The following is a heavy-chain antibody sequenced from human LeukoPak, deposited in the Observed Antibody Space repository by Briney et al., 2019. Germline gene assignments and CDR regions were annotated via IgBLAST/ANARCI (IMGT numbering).Heavy chain of an antibody. CDR2: INAGNRNT. D-gene: IGHD6-13*01. J-gene: IGHJ4*02. Sequence: ASVKVSCKASGYTFTSYAMHWVRQAPGQRLEWMGWINAGNRNTKYSQKFEGRVTITRDTSASTAYMELSSLRSEDTAVYYCARDRGYSSSWWPVFDYWGQGTLVTVSS. CDR1: GYTFTSYA. V-gene: IGHV1-3*01. CDR3: ARDRGYSSSWWPVFDY.